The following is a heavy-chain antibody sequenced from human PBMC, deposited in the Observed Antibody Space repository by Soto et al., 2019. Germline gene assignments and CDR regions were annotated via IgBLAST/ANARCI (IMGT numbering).Heavy chain of an antibody. CDR3: AKGSSSARPYYFDY. Sequence: GGSLSLSCAASGFTFSIYAMSWVRQAPGKGLDWVSAISGSGTSPYYADSVKGRFTISRDKSTNTVFLQMNSLRAEDTAVYYCAKGSSSARPYYFDYWGQGALVTVS. J-gene: IGHJ4*02. D-gene: IGHD2-2*01. CDR1: GFTFSIYA. CDR2: ISGSGTSP. V-gene: IGHV3-23*01.